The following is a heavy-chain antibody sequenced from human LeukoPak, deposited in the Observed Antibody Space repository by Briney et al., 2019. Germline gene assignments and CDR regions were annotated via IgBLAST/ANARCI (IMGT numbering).Heavy chain of an antibody. Sequence: GASVKISCKGSRDTFTSYYMHWVRQGPREGLECIVIINPSGGSTSYAQKFQGRVTMTRDTSTSTVYMELSSLRSEDTAVYYCAKYEGTGYYEGYLDYWGQGTLVTVSS. CDR1: RDTFTSYY. D-gene: IGHD3/OR15-3a*01. J-gene: IGHJ4*02. CDR2: INPSGGST. V-gene: IGHV1-46*01. CDR3: AKYEGTGYYEGYLDY.